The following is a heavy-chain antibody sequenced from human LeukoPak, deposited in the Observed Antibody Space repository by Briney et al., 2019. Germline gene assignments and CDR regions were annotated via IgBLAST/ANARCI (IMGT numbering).Heavy chain of an antibody. CDR3: ASTYDSSGYDAFDI. D-gene: IGHD3-22*01. CDR2: IYYSGST. CDR1: GGSISSYY. V-gene: IGHV4-59*01. Sequence: SETLPLTCTVSGGSISSYYWSWIRQPPGKGLEWIGYIYYSGSTNYNPSLKSRVTISVDTSKNQFSLKLSSVTAADTAVYYCASTYDSSGYDAFDIWGQGTMVTVSS. J-gene: IGHJ3*02.